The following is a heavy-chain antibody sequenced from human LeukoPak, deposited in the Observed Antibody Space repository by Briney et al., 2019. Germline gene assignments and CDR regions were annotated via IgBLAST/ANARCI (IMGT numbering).Heavy chain of an antibody. CDR2: ISSSSSFI. D-gene: IGHD3-9*01. V-gene: IGHV3-21*01. J-gene: IGHJ5*01. CDR3: ARSFYDILTGDYIGENWFDS. CDR1: GFTFSSYT. Sequence: GGSLRPSCAASGFTFSSYTMNWVRQVPRKGLEWVSSISSSSSFIFYAESLQGRFASSRDNAKNSLFLQMNSLRAEDTAVYYCARSFYDILTGDYIGENWFDSWGQGTLVTVSS.